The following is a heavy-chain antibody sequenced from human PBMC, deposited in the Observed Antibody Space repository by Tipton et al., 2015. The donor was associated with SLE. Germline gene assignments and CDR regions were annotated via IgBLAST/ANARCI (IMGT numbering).Heavy chain of an antibody. Sequence: QLVQSGAEVKKPGASVKVSCKASGYTFTGYYMHWVRQAPGQGLEWMGRINPNSGGTNYAQKFQGRVTMTRDTSISTAYMELSRLRSDDTAVYYCAREVGYSSGWYNYWGQGTLVTVSS. CDR1: GYTFTGYY. D-gene: IGHD6-19*01. J-gene: IGHJ4*02. CDR2: INPNSGGT. CDR3: AREVGYSSGWYNY. V-gene: IGHV1-2*06.